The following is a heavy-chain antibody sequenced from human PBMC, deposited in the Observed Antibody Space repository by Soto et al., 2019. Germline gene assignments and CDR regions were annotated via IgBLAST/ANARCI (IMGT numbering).Heavy chain of an antibody. CDR1: GFTFSNAW. CDR3: TTALGMTTVTPDY. CDR2: IKSKTDGGTT. V-gene: IGHV3-15*01. Sequence: EVQLVESGGGLVKPGGSLRLSCAASGFTFSNAWMSWVRQAPGKGLEWVGRIKSKTDGGTTDYAAPVKGRFTISRDDSKNTLYLQMNSLKTEDTAVYYCTTALGMTTVTPDYWGQGTLVTVSS. D-gene: IGHD4-4*01. J-gene: IGHJ4*02.